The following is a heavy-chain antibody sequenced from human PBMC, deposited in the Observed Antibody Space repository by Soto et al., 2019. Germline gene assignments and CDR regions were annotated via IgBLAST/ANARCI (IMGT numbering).Heavy chain of an antibody. Sequence: GGSLRLSCAASGFTFSSYGMHWVRQAPGKGLEWVAVISYDGSNKYYADSVKGRFTISRDNSKNTLYLQMNSLRAEDTAVYYCAKEGYSSSWRVRITSKNWFDPWGQGTLVTVSS. CDR3: AKEGYSSSWRVRITSKNWFDP. CDR2: ISYDGSNK. V-gene: IGHV3-30*18. CDR1: GFTFSSYG. J-gene: IGHJ5*02. D-gene: IGHD6-13*01.